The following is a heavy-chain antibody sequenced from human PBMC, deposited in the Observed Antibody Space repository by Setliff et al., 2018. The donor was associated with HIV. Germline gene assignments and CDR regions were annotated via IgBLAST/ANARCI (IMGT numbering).Heavy chain of an antibody. Sequence: SVKVSCKASRSTFNSHTINGVRQAPGQGLDWMGRIIPILGVANYAQRFQGKVTITADKSTSTAYMELTSLRFDDTAMYYCARARVVVTADNWFDPWGQGTLVTVSS. V-gene: IGHV1-69*02. J-gene: IGHJ5*02. CDR1: RSTFNSHT. CDR3: ARARVVVTADNWFDP. D-gene: IGHD2-21*02. CDR2: IIPILGVA.